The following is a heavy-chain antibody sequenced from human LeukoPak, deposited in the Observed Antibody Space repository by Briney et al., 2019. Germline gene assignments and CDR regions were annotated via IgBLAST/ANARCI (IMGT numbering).Heavy chain of an antibody. CDR1: GGTFSSYA. CDR2: IIPIFGTA. J-gene: IGHJ5*02. D-gene: IGHD3-10*01. V-gene: IGHV1-69*01. CDR3: AGEGTDRGVITRNWFDP. Sequence: SVKVSCKASGGTFSSYAISWVRQAPGQGLEWMGGIIPIFGTANYAQKFQGRVTITADESTSTAYMELSSLRSEDTAVYYCAGEGTDRGVITRNWFDPWGQGTLVTVSS.